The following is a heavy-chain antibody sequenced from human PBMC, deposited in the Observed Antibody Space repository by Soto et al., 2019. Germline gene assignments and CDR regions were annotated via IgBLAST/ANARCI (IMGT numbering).Heavy chain of an antibody. CDR1: GFSVTNNY. CDR2: IDIGGNT. Sequence: EVQVVESGGGLVQPGGSLRLSCAASGFSVTNNYMNWVRQAPGKGLEWVSIIDIGGNTYYADSVKDRFTISRDNSRNTLYLHMDSLRAEDTAAYYCARGRGSTGYLGREHYFDYWGQGTLVTVSP. D-gene: IGHD2-2*01. V-gene: IGHV3-66*01. J-gene: IGHJ4*02. CDR3: ARGRGSTGYLGREHYFDY.